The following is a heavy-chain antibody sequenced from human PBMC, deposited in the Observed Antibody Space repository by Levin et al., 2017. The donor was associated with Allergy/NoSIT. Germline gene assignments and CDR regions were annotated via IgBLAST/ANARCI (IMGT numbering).Heavy chain of an antibody. V-gene: IGHV2-5*02. CDR2: IYWDDDK. Sequence: GSGPTLVKPTQTLTLTCTFSGFSLDTFGVGVAWVRQPPGKALEWLALIYWDDDKRYSPSLKSRLTITKDTSKNEVVLTMTNMDPVDTATYYCTQIFDYWGPGTLVTVSS. CDR3: TQIFDY. CDR1: GFSLDTFGVG. J-gene: IGHJ4*02.